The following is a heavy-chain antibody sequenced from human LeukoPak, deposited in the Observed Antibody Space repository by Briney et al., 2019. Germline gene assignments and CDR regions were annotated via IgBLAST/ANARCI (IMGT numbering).Heavy chain of an antibody. CDR1: GFILGSYE. J-gene: IGHJ6*03. Sequence: PGGSLRLSCAASGFILGSYEMNWVRQAPGKGLEWVSAISGSGGSTYYEDSVKGRFTISRDNSKNTLYLQMNSLRAEDTAVYYCVKQDTSYYYYYMDVWGKGTTVTVSS. V-gene: IGHV3-23*01. CDR2: ISGSGGST. CDR3: VKQDTSYYYYYMDV.